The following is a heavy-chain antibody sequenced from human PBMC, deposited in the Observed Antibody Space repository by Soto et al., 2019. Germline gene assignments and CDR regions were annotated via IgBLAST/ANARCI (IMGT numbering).Heavy chain of an antibody. CDR1: SDSMSSSTYY. Sequence: SETLSLTCTVSSDSMSSSTYYWGWIRQPPGKGLEWIGSIYYSGSTYYNASLKSRVTMSVDTSKNHFSLKLSSVTAADTAVYYCARIPRTDYGFWGXSYSWGQGTLVTVSS. J-gene: IGHJ5*02. D-gene: IGHD3-3*01. V-gene: IGHV4-39*02. CDR2: IYYSGST. CDR3: ARIPRTDYGFWGXSYS.